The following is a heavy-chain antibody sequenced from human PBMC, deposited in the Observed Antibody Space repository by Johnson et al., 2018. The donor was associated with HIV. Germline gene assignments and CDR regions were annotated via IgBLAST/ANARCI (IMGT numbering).Heavy chain of an antibody. V-gene: IGHV3-64*01. CDR1: GFPFSSYA. J-gene: IGHJ3*02. D-gene: IGHD2-21*01. CDR3: ARVVVVIAIGGTDAFDM. Sequence: VQLVESGGGLVQPGGSLRLSCAASGFPFSSYAMHWVRQAPGKGLEYVSAISCNGGSTSSANSVKGRFTISRDNAKNSLYLQMNSLRAEDTALYYCARVVVVIAIGGTDAFDMWGQGTMVTVSS. CDR2: ISCNGGST.